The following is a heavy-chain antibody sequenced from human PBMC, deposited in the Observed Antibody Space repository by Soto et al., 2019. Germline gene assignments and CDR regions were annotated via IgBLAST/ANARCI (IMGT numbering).Heavy chain of an antibody. J-gene: IGHJ6*02. Sequence: PSETLSLTCTVSGGSIRSSTYYWTWIRQPPGKGLEWIGYIYYSGSTNYNPSLKSRVTISVDTSKNQFSLKLSSVTAADTAVYYCAGRDYYYYGMDVWGQGTTVTVSS. V-gene: IGHV4-61*05. D-gene: IGHD1-26*01. CDR3: AGRDYYYYGMDV. CDR2: IYYSGST. CDR1: GGSIRSSTYY.